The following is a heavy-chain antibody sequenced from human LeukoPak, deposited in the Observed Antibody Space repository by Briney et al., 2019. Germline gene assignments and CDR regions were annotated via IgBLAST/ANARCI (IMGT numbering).Heavy chain of an antibody. V-gene: IGHV3-7*03. Sequence: GGSLRLSCAASGFTFSYYWMTWVRQAPGKGLEWVANIKQDGSEKYYVDSVKGRFTISRDNAKNSLYLQMNSLRAEDTAVYYCARDDYGTEFYYYYFMDVWGKGTTVTVSS. CDR1: GFTFSYYW. J-gene: IGHJ6*03. CDR3: ARDDYGTEFYYYYFMDV. D-gene: IGHD4-17*01. CDR2: IKQDGSEK.